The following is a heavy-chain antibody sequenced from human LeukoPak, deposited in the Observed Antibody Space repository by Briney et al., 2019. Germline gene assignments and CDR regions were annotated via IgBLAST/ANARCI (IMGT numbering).Heavy chain of an antibody. CDR3: ARDWPTIAAAGTIPEYFQH. J-gene: IGHJ1*01. V-gene: IGHV3-21*01. CDR1: GFTFSSYS. Sequence: GGSVRLSCAASGFTFSSYSMHWVRQAPGKGLDWVSPISSSSSYIYYADSVKGRFTISRDNAKNSLYLQMNSLRAEDTAVYYCARDWPTIAAAGTIPEYFQHWGQGTLVTVSS. CDR2: ISSSSSYI. D-gene: IGHD6-13*01.